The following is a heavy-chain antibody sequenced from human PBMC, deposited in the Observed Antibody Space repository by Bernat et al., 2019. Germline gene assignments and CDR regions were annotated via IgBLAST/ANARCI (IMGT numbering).Heavy chain of an antibody. CDR3: ANGGASDGIGGGPLRSFDR. J-gene: IGHJ2*01. CDR2: IRYDGSNK. CDR1: GFTFSSYG. D-gene: IGHD1-26*01. Sequence: QVQLVESGGGVVQPGGFLRLSCAASGFTFSSYGMHWVRQAPGKGLEWVAFIRYDGSNKYYGDSAKGRFTISRDISKNTLYLQMNSLRAEDTAVYDCANGGASDGIGGGPLRSFDRWGRGTLVTVSS. V-gene: IGHV3-30*02.